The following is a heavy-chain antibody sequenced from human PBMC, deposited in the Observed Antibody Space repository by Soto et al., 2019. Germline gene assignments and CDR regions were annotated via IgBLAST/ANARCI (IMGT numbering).Heavy chain of an antibody. V-gene: IGHV3-64*01. Sequence: EVQLVESGGGLVQPGGSLRLSCAASGFTFSGYSMFWVRQAPGKGLAYVSAINTKGVNTFYAKSVKGRFTISRDNSKNTMYLQMGRLRAEDMAVYYCARGRVEDSSGWATSFDYWGQGTLVTVSS. D-gene: IGHD6-19*01. CDR2: INTKGVNT. CDR3: ARGRVEDSSGWATSFDY. CDR1: GFTFSGYS. J-gene: IGHJ4*02.